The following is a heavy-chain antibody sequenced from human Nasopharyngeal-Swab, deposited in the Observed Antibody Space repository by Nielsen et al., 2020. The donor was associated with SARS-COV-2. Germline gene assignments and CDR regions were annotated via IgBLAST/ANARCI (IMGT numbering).Heavy chain of an antibody. CDR3: SRGDEGANYYGMDV. J-gene: IGHJ6*02. CDR2: INHGGNT. D-gene: IGHD3-16*01. V-gene: IGHV4-34*01. Sequence: GSLRLSCAVSGGSFSGYYWNWIRQPPGKGLEWIGEINHGGNTNYNPSLKSRVTILVDTSKNQFSLKLASVTAADTALYYCSRGDEGANYYGMDVWGQGTTVTVSS. CDR1: GGSFSGYY.